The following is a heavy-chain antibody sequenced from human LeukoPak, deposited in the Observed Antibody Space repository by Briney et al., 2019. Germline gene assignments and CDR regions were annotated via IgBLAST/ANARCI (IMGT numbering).Heavy chain of an antibody. J-gene: IGHJ5*02. CDR2: MNPNSGNT. CDR3: ARFEGYQLLGFDP. D-gene: IGHD2-2*01. V-gene: IGHV1-8*03. CDR1: GYTFTSYD. Sequence: ASVKVSCKASGYTFTSYDINWVRQATGQGLEWMGWMNPNSGNTGYAQKFQGRVTITRNTSISTAYMELSSLTSEDTAVYYCARFEGYQLLGFDPWGQGTLVTVSS.